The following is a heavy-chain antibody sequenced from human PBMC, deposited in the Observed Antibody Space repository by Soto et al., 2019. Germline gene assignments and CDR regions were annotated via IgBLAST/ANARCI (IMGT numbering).Heavy chain of an antibody. CDR2: ISGGGGGT. CDR1: GFTFSSYA. V-gene: IGHV3-23*01. D-gene: IGHD6-19*01. CDR3: ARQWLPRGAY. Sequence: EVQLLESGGGLVQPGGSLTLSCAASGFTFSSYAMNWVRQAPGKGLEWVSAISGGGGGTYFADSVKGRFAISRDNSSDTLYLQMHSLRAEDTAIYYCARQWLPRGAYWGQGTLVTVSS. J-gene: IGHJ4*02.